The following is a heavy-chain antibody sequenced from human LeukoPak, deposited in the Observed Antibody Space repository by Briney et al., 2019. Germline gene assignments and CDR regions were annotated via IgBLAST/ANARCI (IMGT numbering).Heavy chain of an antibody. CDR1: GGSFSGYY. CDR3: ARLCGGSCYSRGAFDI. J-gene: IGHJ3*02. Sequence: KTSETLSLTCAVYGGSFSGYYWSWIRQPPGKGLEWIGEINHSGSTYYNPSLKSRVTISVDTSKNQFSLKLSSVTAADTAVYYCARLCGGSCYSRGAFDIWGQGTMVTVSS. CDR2: INHSGST. V-gene: IGHV4-34*01. D-gene: IGHD2-15*01.